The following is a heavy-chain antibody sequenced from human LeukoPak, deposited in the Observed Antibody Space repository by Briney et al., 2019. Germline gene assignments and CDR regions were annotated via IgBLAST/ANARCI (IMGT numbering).Heavy chain of an antibody. CDR3: ARDQGGYYSSSWVFDY. Sequence: GASVKVSCKASGYTFTGYYMHWVRQAPGQGLECMGWINPNSGGTNFAQNFQGRVTMTRDTSISTAYMELSRLRSDDTAVYYCARDQGGYYSSSWVFDYWGQGTLVTVSS. CDR2: INPNSGGT. CDR1: GYTFTGYY. J-gene: IGHJ4*02. D-gene: IGHD6-13*01. V-gene: IGHV1-2*02.